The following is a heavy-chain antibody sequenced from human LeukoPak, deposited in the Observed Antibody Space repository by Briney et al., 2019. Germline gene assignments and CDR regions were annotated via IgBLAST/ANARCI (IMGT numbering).Heavy chain of an antibody. D-gene: IGHD4-17*01. V-gene: IGHV3-23*01. J-gene: IGHJ4*02. CDR3: ARERITTTAFDY. CDR2: ISGSGGNT. Sequence: PGGSLRLSCAASGFTFTNYPMNWVRQAPGKGLEWVSDISGSGGNTHYADPVKGRFTISRDNSKNTLYLQMDSLRAEDTAIYYCARERITTTAFDYWGQGTLVTVSS. CDR1: GFTFTNYP.